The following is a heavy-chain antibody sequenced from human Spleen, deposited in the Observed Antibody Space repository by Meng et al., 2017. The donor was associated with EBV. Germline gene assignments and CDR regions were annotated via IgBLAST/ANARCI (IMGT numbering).Heavy chain of an antibody. J-gene: IGHJ4*02. CDR3: ARHWELRSPFTF. CDR1: GASISSANW. V-gene: IGHV4-4*02. Sequence: QGQLQESGPGLLKPSETLSLTCAVSGASISSANWWSWVRQPPGKGLEWIGKIYHRGTTDYNPSFNSRVTMSVDKSQNQFSLKLSSVTAADTAVYYCARHWELRSPFTFWGQGILVTVSS. D-gene: IGHD1-7*01. CDR2: IYHRGTT.